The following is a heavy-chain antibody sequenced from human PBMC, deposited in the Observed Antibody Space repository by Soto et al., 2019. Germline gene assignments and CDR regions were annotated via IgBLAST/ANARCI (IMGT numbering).Heavy chain of an antibody. V-gene: IGHV1-69*02. D-gene: IGHD4-17*01. CDR2: IIPILGIA. CDR3: AGSSVPHRSFVI. J-gene: IGHJ3*02. Sequence: PGQGLEWMGRIIPILGIANYAQKFQGRVTITADKSTSTAYMELSSLRSEDTAVYYCAGSSVPHRSFVIWGPGLMGTGSS.